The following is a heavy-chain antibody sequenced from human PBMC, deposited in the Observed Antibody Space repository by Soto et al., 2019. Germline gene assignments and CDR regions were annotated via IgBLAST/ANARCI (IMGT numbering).Heavy chain of an antibody. CDR1: GGTFSSYA. J-gene: IGHJ4*02. Sequence: QVQLVQSGAEVKKPGSSVKVSCKASGGTFSSYAISWVRQAPGQGLEWMGGIIPIFGTANYAQKFQGRVTLTADESTSTAYLERRSLRAEYTAVYYCERASGYFSGGSCYSLPGICYWGQGRLVTFSS. CDR2: IIPIFGTA. D-gene: IGHD2-15*01. V-gene: IGHV1-69*12. CDR3: ERASGYFSGGSCYSLPGICY.